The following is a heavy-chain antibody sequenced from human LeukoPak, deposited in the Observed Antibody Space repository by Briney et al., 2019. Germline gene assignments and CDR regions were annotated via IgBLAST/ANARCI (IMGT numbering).Heavy chain of an antibody. CDR2: INPSGGST. V-gene: IGHV1-46*01. CDR3: AREDVVLVDAVRYYYYGMDV. D-gene: IGHD2-8*01. CDR1: GYSFISYY. Sequence: ASVNVSFKASGYSFISYYMHWVRQAPGQGLEWMGIINPSGGSTSYAQKFQDRVTMTRDTSTSTVYMELSSLKSEDTAVYYCAREDVVLVDAVRYYYYGMDVWGQGTTVTVSS. J-gene: IGHJ6*02.